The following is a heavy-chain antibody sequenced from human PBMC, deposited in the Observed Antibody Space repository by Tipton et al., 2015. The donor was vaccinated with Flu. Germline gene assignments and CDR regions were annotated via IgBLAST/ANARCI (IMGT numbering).Heavy chain of an antibody. CDR2: INPNSGGT. V-gene: IGHV1-2*02. D-gene: IGHD3-9*01. Sequence: QLVQSGAEVKKPGASVKVSCKASGYTFTGYYMHWVRQAPGQGLEWMGWINPNSGGTNYAQKFQGRVTMTRDTSISTAYMELSRLRSDDTAVYYCARCYDILTGYYMAPFFDYWGQGTLVTVSS. CDR1: GYTFTGYY. CDR3: ARCYDILTGYYMAPFFDY. J-gene: IGHJ4*02.